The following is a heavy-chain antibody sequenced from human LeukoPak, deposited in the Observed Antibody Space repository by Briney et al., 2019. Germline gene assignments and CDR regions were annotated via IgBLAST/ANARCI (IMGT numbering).Heavy chain of an antibody. Sequence: ASVKVSCKASGYSFMDYYIHWVRQAPGQGLEWMGCIDPHSCGTKYAQKLQGRVTMTRDTSISAAYMELSRLRSDDTAVFYCAREYYDSSGTKYAFDIWGQGTRITVSS. V-gene: IGHV1-2*02. CDR2: IDPHSCGT. CDR1: GYSFMDYY. D-gene: IGHD3-22*01. J-gene: IGHJ3*02. CDR3: AREYYDSSGTKYAFDI.